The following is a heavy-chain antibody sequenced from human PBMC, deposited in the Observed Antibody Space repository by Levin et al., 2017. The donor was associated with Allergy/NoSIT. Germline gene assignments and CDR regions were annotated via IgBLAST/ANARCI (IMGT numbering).Heavy chain of an antibody. V-gene: IGHV4-30-2*01. D-gene: IGHD2-15*01. J-gene: IGHJ4*02. Sequence: SETLSLTCAVSGGSISSGGYSWSWIRQPPGKGLEWIGYIYHSGSTYYNPSLKSRVTISVDRSKNQFSLKLSSVTAADTAVYYCARSRSGITFDYWGQGTLVTVSS. CDR2: IYHSGST. CDR3: ARSRSGITFDY. CDR1: GGSISSGGYS.